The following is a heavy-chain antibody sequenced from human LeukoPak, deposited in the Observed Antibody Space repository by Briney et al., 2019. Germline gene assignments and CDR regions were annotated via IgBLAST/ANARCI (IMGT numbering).Heavy chain of an antibody. CDR1: GFTFSSYW. CDR2: IKQDGSEK. V-gene: IGHV3-7*01. Sequence: GGSLRLSCAASGFTFSSYWMSWVRQAPGKGLEWVANIKQDGSEKYYVDSVKGRFTISRDNAKNSLYLQMNSLRAEDTAVYYCARDLSSGWYDWYFDLWGRGTLVTVSS. J-gene: IGHJ2*01. CDR3: ARDLSSGWYDWYFDL. D-gene: IGHD6-19*01.